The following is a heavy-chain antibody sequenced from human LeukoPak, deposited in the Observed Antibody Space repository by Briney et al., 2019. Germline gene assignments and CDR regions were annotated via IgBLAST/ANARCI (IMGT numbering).Heavy chain of an antibody. CDR2: NYHSGST. Sequence: SETLSLTCAVSGYSISSGYYWGWIRQPPGEGLEWIGSNYHSGSTYYHPSLKSRVTISVDTSKNQFSLKLSSVTAADTAVYYCARSYYDFWSGYFDYWGQGTLVTVSS. J-gene: IGHJ4*02. CDR3: ARSYYDFWSGYFDY. CDR1: GYSISSGYY. D-gene: IGHD3-3*01. V-gene: IGHV4-38-2*01.